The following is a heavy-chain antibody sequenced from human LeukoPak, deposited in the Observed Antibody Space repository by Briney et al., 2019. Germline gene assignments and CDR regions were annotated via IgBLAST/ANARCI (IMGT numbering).Heavy chain of an antibody. D-gene: IGHD3-10*01. V-gene: IGHV1-2*02. CDR2: INPNSGGT. J-gene: IGHJ5*02. Sequence: GASVKVSCKASGYTFTGYYMHWVRQAPGQGLEWMGWINPNSGGTNYAQKFQGRVTMTRDTSISTAYMELSRLRSDDTAVYYCARDMGLWFGEFSKSRFDPWGQGTLVTVSS. CDR3: ARDMGLWFGEFSKSRFDP. CDR1: GYTFTGYY.